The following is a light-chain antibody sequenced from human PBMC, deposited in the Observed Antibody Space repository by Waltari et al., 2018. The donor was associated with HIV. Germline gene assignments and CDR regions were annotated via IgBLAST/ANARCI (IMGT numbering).Light chain of an antibody. CDR1: ESLVHSDGYTF. V-gene: IGKV2-30*02. J-gene: IGKJ2*01. CDR2: KVF. CDR3: MQGSHWPYT. Sequence: DIVMTQSPLSLPVTLGQPAAISCRSSESLVHSDGYTFFNWFHQSPGQPPRRLIYKVFLRDSGVPDRISGSGSATEFTLKISRVEAEDVCIYYCMQGSHWPYTFGQGTKLEI.